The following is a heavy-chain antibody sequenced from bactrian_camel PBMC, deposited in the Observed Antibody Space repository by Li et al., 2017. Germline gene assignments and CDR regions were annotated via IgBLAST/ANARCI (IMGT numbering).Heavy chain of an antibody. CDR1: GLPIDRSC. D-gene: IGHD2*01. Sequence: QAQLVESGGGSVQPGGSLRLACEVSGLPIDRSCVGWFRQAIGKEREWIASIYRPGGNTFADDSVKGRFTISQDNAKNVMSLQMNDLKPKDTAMYYCAADGRSACQWRLLLPHEYAYWGQGTQVTVS. J-gene: IGHJ4*01. CDR2: IYRPGGNT. V-gene: IGHV3S6*01. CDR3: AADGRSACQWRLLLPHEYAY.